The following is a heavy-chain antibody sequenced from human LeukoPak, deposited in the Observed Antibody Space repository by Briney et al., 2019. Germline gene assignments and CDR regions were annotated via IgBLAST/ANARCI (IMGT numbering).Heavy chain of an antibody. CDR2: IYYSGST. Sequence: SETLSLTCTVSGGSISSSSYYWGWIRQPPGEGLEWIGSIYYSGSTYYNPSLKSRVTISVDTSKNQFSLKLSSVTAADTAVYYCARLISYDFWSGSTDYYMDVWGKGATVTVSS. CDR1: GGSISSSSYY. V-gene: IGHV4-39*01. D-gene: IGHD3-3*01. CDR3: ARLISYDFWSGSTDYYMDV. J-gene: IGHJ6*03.